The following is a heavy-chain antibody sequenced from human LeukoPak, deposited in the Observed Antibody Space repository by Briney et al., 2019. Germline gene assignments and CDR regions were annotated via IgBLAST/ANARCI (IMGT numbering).Heavy chain of an antibody. CDR2: IYYSGST. CDR3: ARWRAAYCSSTSCYEYGMDV. D-gene: IGHD2-2*01. CDR1: GGSISSGDYS. Sequence: SETLSLTCTVSGGSISSGDYSWSWIRQPPGKGLEWIGYIYYSGSTYYNPSLKSRVTISVDTSKNQFSLKLSSVTAADTAVYYCARWRAAYCSSTSCYEYGMDVWGQGTTVTVSS. J-gene: IGHJ6*02. V-gene: IGHV4-30-4*02.